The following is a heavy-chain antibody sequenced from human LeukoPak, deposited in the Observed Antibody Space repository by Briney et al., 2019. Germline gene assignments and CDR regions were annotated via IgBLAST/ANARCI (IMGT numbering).Heavy chain of an antibody. CDR1: GDSISTSNSY. V-gene: IGHV4-39*07. CDR2: IYYSGNT. J-gene: IGHJ3*02. CDR3: ARAARRGIGAFDI. Sequence: SETLSLTCTVSGDSISTSNSYWGWIRQPPGKGLEWIGSIYYSGNTYYNASLKSRVTISVDTSKNQFSLKLSSVTAADTAVYYCARAARRGIGAFDIWGQGTMVTVSS. D-gene: IGHD6-6*01.